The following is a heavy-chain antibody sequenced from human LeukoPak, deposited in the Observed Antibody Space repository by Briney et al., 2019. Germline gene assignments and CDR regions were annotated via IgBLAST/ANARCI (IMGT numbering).Heavy chain of an antibody. V-gene: IGHV1-3*01. CDR3: ARGRITMVRGVIGNFDY. D-gene: IGHD3-10*01. J-gene: IGHJ4*02. CDR2: MNGGNGNT. CDR1: GYIFTDYA. Sequence: GASVKVSCKASGYIFTDYAIHWLRQAPGQRPEWMGWMNGGNGNTKYSQKFQGRITLIRDTSAATAYMELSSLRHDDLAVYYCARGRITMVRGVIGNFDYWGQGTLVTVSS.